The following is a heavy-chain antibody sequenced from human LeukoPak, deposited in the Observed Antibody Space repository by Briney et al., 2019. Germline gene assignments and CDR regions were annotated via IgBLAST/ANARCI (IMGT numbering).Heavy chain of an antibody. CDR3: VRDLMTTPTWDFDY. D-gene: IGHD3-16*01. J-gene: IGHJ4*02. Sequence: ASVKVSCKGSGYTFTGYYMHWVRQAPGQGLEWMGWINPISGTTNYAQKLQGRVTVTRDTSISTVYMELSRLESDDTAVYYCVRDLMTTPTWDFDYWGQGTLATVAS. CDR1: GYTFTGYY. V-gene: IGHV1-2*02. CDR2: INPISGTT.